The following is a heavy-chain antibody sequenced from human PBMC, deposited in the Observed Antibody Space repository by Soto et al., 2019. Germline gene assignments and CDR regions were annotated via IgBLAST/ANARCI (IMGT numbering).Heavy chain of an antibody. CDR2: INPSGGST. D-gene: IGHD6-13*01. V-gene: IGHV1-46*03. CDR1: GDTFTSYG. CDR3: ASTYASSSSHFQH. J-gene: IGHJ1*01. Sequence: GASVKVSCKASGDTFTSYGISWVRQAPGQGLEWMGIINPSGGSTSYAQKFQGRVTMTRDTSTSTVYMELSSLRSEDTAVYYCASTYASSSSHFQHWGQGTLVTVSS.